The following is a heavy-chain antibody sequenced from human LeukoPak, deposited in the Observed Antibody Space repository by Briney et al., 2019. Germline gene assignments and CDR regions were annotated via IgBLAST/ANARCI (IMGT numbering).Heavy chain of an antibody. J-gene: IGHJ4*02. Sequence: GESLKISCKGSGYSFTSYWIGWVRQMPGKGLEWMGKINPSDSYTDYSPSFQGHVTISSDKSISTAYLQWSSLKASDTAIYYCARQLDILTGYGYWGQGTLVAVSP. V-gene: IGHV5-10-1*01. D-gene: IGHD3-9*01. CDR1: GYSFTSYW. CDR3: ARQLDILTGYGY. CDR2: INPSDSYT.